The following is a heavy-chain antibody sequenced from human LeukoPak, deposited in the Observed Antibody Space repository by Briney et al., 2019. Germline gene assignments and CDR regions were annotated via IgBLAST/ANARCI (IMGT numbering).Heavy chain of an antibody. CDR1: AYTFTSYG. CDR2: LSTDNGDT. J-gene: IGHJ3*02. Sequence: ASVKVSCKASAYTFTSYGISWVRQAPGQGLEWMGWLSTDNGDTNYAQKLQGRVTMTTDTSTSTAYMELRSLRSDDTAVYYCARGTTMIVVVIPDDAFDIWGQGTMVTVSS. CDR3: ARGTTMIVVVIPDDAFDI. V-gene: IGHV1-18*01. D-gene: IGHD3-22*01.